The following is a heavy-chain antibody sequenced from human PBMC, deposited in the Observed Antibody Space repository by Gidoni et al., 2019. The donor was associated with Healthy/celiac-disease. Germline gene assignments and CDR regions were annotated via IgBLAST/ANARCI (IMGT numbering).Heavy chain of an antibody. Sequence: AASGFTFSSYDMHWVRQAPGKGLEGVAVISYDGSNKYYADSVKGRFTISRDNSKNTLYLQMNSLRAEDTAVYYCARHGYYGSRRYHNWFYPWGQGTLVTVSS. CDR3: ARHGYYGSRRYHNWFYP. CDR2: ISYDGSNK. D-gene: IGHD3-10*01. J-gene: IGHJ5*02. V-gene: IGHV3-30-3*01. CDR1: GFTFSSYD.